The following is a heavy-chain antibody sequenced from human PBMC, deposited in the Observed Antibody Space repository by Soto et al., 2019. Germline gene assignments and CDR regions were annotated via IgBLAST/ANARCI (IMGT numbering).Heavy chain of an antibody. J-gene: IGHJ5*02. V-gene: IGHV1-18*01. CDR1: GYTFTSYG. CDR3: ARDSLSNWSDVPVPRYDWFAP. Sequence: ASVKVSCKASGYTFTSYGIGWVRQAPGQGLEWMGWISAYNGNTNYAQKLQGRVTMTTDTSTSTAYMELRSLRSDDTAVYYCARDSLSNWSDVPVPRYDWFAPWGQGTLVTVSS. CDR2: ISAYNGNT. D-gene: IGHD1-20*01.